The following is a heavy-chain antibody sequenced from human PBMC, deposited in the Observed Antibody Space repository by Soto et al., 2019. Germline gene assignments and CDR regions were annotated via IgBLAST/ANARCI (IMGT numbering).Heavy chain of an antibody. CDR3: ARRGYFDWLLDN. CDR2: IYYSGST. Sequence: SETLSLTCSVSGGSISGYYWSWIRQPPGKGLEWIGYIYYSGSTNYNPSLKSRVTISVDTSKNQFSLKLSSVTAADTAVYYCARRGYFDWLLDNWGQGTLVTVSS. CDR1: GGSISGYY. D-gene: IGHD3-9*01. J-gene: IGHJ4*02. V-gene: IGHV4-59*08.